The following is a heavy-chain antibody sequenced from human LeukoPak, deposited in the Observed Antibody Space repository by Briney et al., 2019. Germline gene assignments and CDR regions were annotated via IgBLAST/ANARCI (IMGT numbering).Heavy chain of an antibody. CDR2: IYYSGST. J-gene: IGHJ5*02. D-gene: IGHD2-21*02. CDR3: ARGKVTTIWFDP. Sequence: SETLSLTCTVSGGSISSGGYYWSWIRQHPGKGLEWIGYIYYSGSTYYNPSLKSRVTISVGTSKNQFSLKLSSVTAADTAVYYCARGKVTTIWFDPWGQGTLVTVSS. CDR1: GGSISSGGYY. V-gene: IGHV4-31*03.